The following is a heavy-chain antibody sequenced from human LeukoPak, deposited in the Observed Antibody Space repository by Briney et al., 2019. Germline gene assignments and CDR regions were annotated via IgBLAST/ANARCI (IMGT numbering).Heavy chain of an antibody. CDR1: GFTFNYDA. V-gene: IGHV3-23*01. CDR2: VRCSGGST. CDR3: AKDDKGDFYFDY. J-gene: IGHJ4*02. D-gene: IGHD3-16*01. Sequence: QAGGSLRLSCSASGFTFNYDAISWVRQAPGKGLEWVSSVRCSGGSTYYSDSVRGRFTISRDVSNNTVYLQMHSLRAEDKAIYYCAKDDKGDFYFDYWGQGTLVTVSS.